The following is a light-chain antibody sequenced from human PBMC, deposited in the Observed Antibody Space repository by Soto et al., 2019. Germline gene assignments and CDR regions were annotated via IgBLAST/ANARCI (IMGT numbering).Light chain of an antibody. V-gene: IGLV2-14*01. Sequence: QSALTQPASVSGSPGQSITISCTGTSSDVGGYNYVYWYQQPPGKAPKLMIYDVSYRPSGVSNRFSGSKSGNTASLTISGLQAEDESDYYCSSCTSNTPKVFGAGTKLTVL. CDR1: SSDVGGYNY. J-gene: IGLJ1*01. CDR2: DVS. CDR3: SSCTSNTPKV.